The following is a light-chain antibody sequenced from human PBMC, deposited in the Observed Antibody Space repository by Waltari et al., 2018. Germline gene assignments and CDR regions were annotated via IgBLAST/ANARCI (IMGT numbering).Light chain of an antibody. Sequence: EIVMTQYTATLSLSPGERASLSCRASQSVSSSLAWYQQKPGQSPRLLIYGASSRATGIPDRFSGSGSGTEFTLTISSLEPEDVAVYFCHQNSNWPLTFGGGTKVEIK. V-gene: IGKV3D-15*01. J-gene: IGKJ4*01. CDR1: QSVSSS. CDR2: GAS. CDR3: HQNSNWPLT.